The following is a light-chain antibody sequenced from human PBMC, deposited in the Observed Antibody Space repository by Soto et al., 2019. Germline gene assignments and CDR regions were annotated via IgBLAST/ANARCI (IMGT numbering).Light chain of an antibody. J-gene: IGKJ2*02. V-gene: IGKV1-39*01. Sequence: DIQMTQSPSSLSASVGDRVTITCRASQSISSYLNWYQQKPGKAPKLLIYAASSLQSGVPSRFSGSGSGTDFTLTISSLQPKDFATYYCQQSYSTLWTFGQGTKVDIK. CDR3: QQSYSTLWT. CDR1: QSISSY. CDR2: AAS.